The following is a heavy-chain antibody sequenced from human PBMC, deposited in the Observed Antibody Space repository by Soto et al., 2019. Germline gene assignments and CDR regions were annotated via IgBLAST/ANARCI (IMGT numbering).Heavy chain of an antibody. J-gene: IGHJ4*02. V-gene: IGHV3-23*01. Sequence: GGSLRLSCADSGSTFSTYAMIRVRQAPGKGLEWVSVITGSGGSTYYADSVKGRFTISRDTSKNTLFLQMNSLRAEDTAVYYCAKDRYGDYGGIDYWGQGTMVTVSS. CDR2: ITGSGGST. CDR1: GSTFSTYA. CDR3: AKDRYGDYGGIDY. D-gene: IGHD4-17*01.